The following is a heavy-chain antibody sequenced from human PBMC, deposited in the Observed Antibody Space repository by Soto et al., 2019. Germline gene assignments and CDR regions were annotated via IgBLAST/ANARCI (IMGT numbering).Heavy chain of an antibody. Sequence: QVQLRESGPGLVKPSQTLSLTCTVSGGSTSSGGYYWHWIRQHPGKGLEWIGYIYNSASSYYNPSLKSRVTIFIDTSKNQFSLKLSSVTAADTAVYYCARGSQRNWFDSWGQGTQVTVSS. J-gene: IGHJ5*01. V-gene: IGHV4-31*03. CDR1: GGSTSSGGYY. CDR3: ARGSQRNWFDS. CDR2: IYNSASS.